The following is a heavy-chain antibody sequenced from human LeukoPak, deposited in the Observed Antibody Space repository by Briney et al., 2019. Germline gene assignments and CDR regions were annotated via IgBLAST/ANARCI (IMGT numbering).Heavy chain of an antibody. V-gene: IGHV3-21*01. Sequence: GGSLRLSCAASGFTFSSYSMNWVRQAPGKGLEWVSSISSSSSYIYYADSVKGRFTTSRDNAKNSLYLQMNSLRAEDTAVYYCARGTSSSWTVDGPDYWGQGTLVTVSS. CDR2: ISSSSSYI. CDR1: GFTFSSYS. CDR3: ARGTSSSWTVDGPDY. D-gene: IGHD6-13*01. J-gene: IGHJ4*02.